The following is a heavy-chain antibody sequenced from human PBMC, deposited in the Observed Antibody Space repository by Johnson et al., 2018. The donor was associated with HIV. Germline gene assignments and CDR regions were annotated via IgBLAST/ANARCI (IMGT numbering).Heavy chain of an antibody. CDR3: ARKVYYYDSSGYSSDAFDS. Sequence: VQLVESGGGVVQPGRSLRLSCAASGFTFDDYAMHWVRQAPGKGLEWVSGINWNGGSTGYADSVKGRFTISRDNAKNSLYLQMNSLRAEDTALYYCARKVYYYDSSGYSSDAFDSWGQGTMVTVSS. D-gene: IGHD3-22*01. CDR1: GFTFDDYA. CDR2: INWNGGST. J-gene: IGHJ3*02. V-gene: IGHV3-20*04.